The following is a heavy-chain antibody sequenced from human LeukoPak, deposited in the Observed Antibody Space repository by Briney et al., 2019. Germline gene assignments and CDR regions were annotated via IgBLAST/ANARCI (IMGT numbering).Heavy chain of an antibody. CDR1: GFTISDYY. CDR2: ICDSGRTI. V-gene: IGHV3-11*01. Sequence: GGSLRLSCAASGFTISDYYMSWIRQAPGKGLEWISYICDSGRTIYYADSVKGRFTISRDNAKNSVYLQMNNLGAEDTAVYYCARDRLGDYDHSGYYDKWGQGTLVTVSS. J-gene: IGHJ4*02. D-gene: IGHD3-22*01. CDR3: ARDRLGDYDHSGYYDK.